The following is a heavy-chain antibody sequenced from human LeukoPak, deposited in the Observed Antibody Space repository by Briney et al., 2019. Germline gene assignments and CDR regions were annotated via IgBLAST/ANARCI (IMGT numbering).Heavy chain of an antibody. CDR3: ARDLVWFGEPKGYYNYMDV. CDR2: ISTSSSYI. D-gene: IGHD3-10*01. V-gene: IGHV3-21*01. CDR1: GFTFSRNS. J-gene: IGHJ6*03. Sequence: GGSLRLSCAASGFTFSRNSMNWVRQAPGKGLEWVSSISTSSSYIYYADSVKGRFTISRDNAKNSLYLQMNTLRAEDTAVYYCARDLVWFGEPKGYYNYMDVWGKGTTVTVSS.